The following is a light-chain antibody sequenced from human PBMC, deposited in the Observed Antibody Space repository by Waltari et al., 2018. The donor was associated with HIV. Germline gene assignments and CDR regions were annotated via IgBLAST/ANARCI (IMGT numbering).Light chain of an antibody. CDR3: SSYTSSVTLI. CDR2: EVT. V-gene: IGLV2-14*01. Sequence: QSALTQPASVSGSPGQSITISCTGTSSDVGAYKFVSWYQQRPDKAPKLMIYEVTYRPSGVSNRFSGSKSGNTAYLTISGLQPEDEADYYCSSYTSSVTLIFGTGTKVTVL. CDR1: SSDVGAYKF. J-gene: IGLJ1*01.